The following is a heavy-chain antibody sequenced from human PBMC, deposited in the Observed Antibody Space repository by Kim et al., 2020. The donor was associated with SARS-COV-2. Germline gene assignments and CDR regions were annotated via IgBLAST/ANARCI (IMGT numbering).Heavy chain of an antibody. CDR2: T. CDR3: AAEDSSGNFDY. V-gene: IGHV3-13*01. J-gene: IGHJ4*02. D-gene: IGHD3-22*01. Sequence: TYYPGSVKGRFTITRENAKNSLYLQMNSLRAGDTAVYYCAAEDSSGNFDYWGQGTLVTVSS.